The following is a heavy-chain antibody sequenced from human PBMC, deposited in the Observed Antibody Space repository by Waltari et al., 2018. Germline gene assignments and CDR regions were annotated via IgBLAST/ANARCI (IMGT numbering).Heavy chain of an antibody. V-gene: IGHV3-23*01. CDR2: ISGSGGST. J-gene: IGHJ3*02. CDR3: AKRYYYDSSGYYYAQGAFDI. Sequence: EVQLLESGGGLVQPGGSLRLSCAASGFTFSSYTMSWVRQAPGKGLGWVSAISGSGGSTYYADSVKGRFTISRDNSKNTLYLQMNSLRAEDTAVYYCAKRYYYDSSGYYYAQGAFDIWGQGTMVTVSS. CDR1: GFTFSSYT. D-gene: IGHD3-22*01.